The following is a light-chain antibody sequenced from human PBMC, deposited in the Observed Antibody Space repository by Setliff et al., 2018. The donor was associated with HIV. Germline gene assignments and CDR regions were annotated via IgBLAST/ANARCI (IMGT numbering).Light chain of an antibody. CDR3: QVWDSSSDHPFA. Sequence: SYELTQPPSVSVAPGKTARITCEGNNIGSASVHWYQQKPGQAPVVVIYYDSDRPSGIPERFSGSNSGNTAILTISRVEAGDEADYYCQVWDSSSDHPFAFGTGTKVTVL. CDR1: NIGSAS. J-gene: IGLJ1*01. V-gene: IGLV3-21*04. CDR2: YDS.